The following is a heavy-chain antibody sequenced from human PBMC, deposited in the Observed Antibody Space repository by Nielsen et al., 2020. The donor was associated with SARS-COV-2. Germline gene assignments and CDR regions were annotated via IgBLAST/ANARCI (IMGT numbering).Heavy chain of an antibody. V-gene: IGHV4-30-4*08. CDR2: IYYSGST. D-gene: IGHD3-3*01. Sequence: SETLSLTCTVSGGSISSGGYYWSWIRQHPGKGLEWIGYIYYSGSTYYNPSLKSRVTISVDTSKNQFSLKLSSVTAADTALYYCARGGTIFGVVNSGMDVWGQGTMVTVSS. J-gene: IGHJ6*02. CDR3: ARGGTIFGVVNSGMDV. CDR1: GGSISSGGYY.